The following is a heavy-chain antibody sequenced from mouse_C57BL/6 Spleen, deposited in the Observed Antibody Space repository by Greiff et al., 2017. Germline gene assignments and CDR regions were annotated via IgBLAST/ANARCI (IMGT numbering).Heavy chain of an antibody. V-gene: IGHV1-50*01. J-gene: IGHJ4*01. CDR3: ARRDYGGARDY. Sequence: QVQLQQPGAELVKPGASVKLSCKASGYTFTSYWMQWVKQRPGQGLEWIGEIDPSDSYTNYNQKFKGKATLTVDTSSSTAYMQLSSLTSEDSAVYYCARRDYGGARDYWGQGTSVTVSS. CDR1: GYTFTSYW. CDR2: IDPSDSYT. D-gene: IGHD1-1*01.